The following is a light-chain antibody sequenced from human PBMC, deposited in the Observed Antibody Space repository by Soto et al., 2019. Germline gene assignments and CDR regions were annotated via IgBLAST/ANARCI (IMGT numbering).Light chain of an antibody. Sequence: EIGMTQSPATLSVSPGSRAPLSCRARQSVSSNVAWYQQIPGQAPRLLIYDASNRATGIPARFSGSGSGTDFTLTISSLEPEDFAVYYCQQRSNWPITFGQGTRLEI. CDR1: QSVSSN. V-gene: IGKV3-11*01. CDR3: QQRSNWPIT. CDR2: DAS. J-gene: IGKJ5*01.